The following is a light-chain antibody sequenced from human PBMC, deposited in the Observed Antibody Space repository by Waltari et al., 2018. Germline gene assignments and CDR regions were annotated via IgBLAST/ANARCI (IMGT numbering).Light chain of an antibody. V-gene: IGLV3-21*02. CDR3: QVWVQSDHRVV. CDR2: DDT. CDR1: NIVDKS. Sequence: SYVLTQSPSMSVAPGQTATVTCGGDNIVDKSVQWYQQRAGQAPVLFIFDDTDRPSGIPERFSGSNSDNTATLTIKRVEAGDEADYFCQVWVQSDHRVVFGGGTRLTVL. J-gene: IGLJ2*01.